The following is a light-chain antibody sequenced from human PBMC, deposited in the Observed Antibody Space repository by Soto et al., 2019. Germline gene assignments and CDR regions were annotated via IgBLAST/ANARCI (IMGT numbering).Light chain of an antibody. CDR3: QQYNNWPFWA. CDR1: QSVSGN. J-gene: IGKJ1*01. Sequence: EIVMTQSPATLSVSPGERATLSCRASQSVSGNLAWYQQKPGQAPRLLIYGASTRATGIPARFRGSGSGTEFTLTISSLQSEDFAVYYCQQYNNWPFWAFGQGTKVEI. CDR2: GAS. V-gene: IGKV3-15*01.